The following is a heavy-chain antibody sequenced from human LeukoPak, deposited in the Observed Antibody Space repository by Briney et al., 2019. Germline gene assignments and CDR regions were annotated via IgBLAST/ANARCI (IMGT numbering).Heavy chain of an antibody. CDR2: IYYSGTT. Sequence: IPSETLSLTCTVSGGSISSHYWSWIRQSPERGLEWIGFIYYSGTTRYNPSLRGRVTMSVDTSKNRFSLKLTSVTAADTAVYYCARLLNNDNSGDPDTFDMWGQGTMVTVSS. CDR1: GGSISSHY. D-gene: IGHD3-22*01. CDR3: ARLLNNDNSGDPDTFDM. J-gene: IGHJ3*02. V-gene: IGHV4-59*11.